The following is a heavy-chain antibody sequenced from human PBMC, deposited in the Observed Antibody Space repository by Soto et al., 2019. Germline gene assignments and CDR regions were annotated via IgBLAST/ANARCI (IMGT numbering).Heavy chain of an antibody. CDR1: GGTFSSYA. CDR3: ARANDSSGYYYGDAFDI. D-gene: IGHD3-22*01. Sequence: SVKVSCKASGGTFSSYAISWVRQAPGQGLEWMGGIIPIFGTANYAQKFQGRVTITADESTSTAYMELSSLRSEDTAVYYCARANDSSGYYYGDAFDIWGQGTMVTVS. J-gene: IGHJ3*02. CDR2: IIPIFGTA. V-gene: IGHV1-69*13.